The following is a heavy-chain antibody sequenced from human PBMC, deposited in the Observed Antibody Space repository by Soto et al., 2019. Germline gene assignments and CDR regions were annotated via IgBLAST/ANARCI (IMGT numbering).Heavy chain of an antibody. CDR2: LYDVDGT. D-gene: IGHD1-1*01. V-gene: IGHV3-53*01. J-gene: IGHJ3*01. Sequence: DVHLVESGGGLIQPGESLRLSCAAFGLTVSGKKSVAWVRQAPGKGLEWVSALYDVDGTYYADSVKGRFTTSRDSSKTTVYLQMNGLRPDDTAVYYCASWHEREHAYDVWGQGTTVTVSS. CDR1: GLTVSGKKS. CDR3: ASWHEREHAYDV.